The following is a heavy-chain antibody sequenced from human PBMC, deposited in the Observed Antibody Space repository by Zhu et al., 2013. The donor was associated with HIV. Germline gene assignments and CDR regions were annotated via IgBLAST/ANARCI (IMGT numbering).Heavy chain of an antibody. J-gene: IGHJ6*02. CDR2: INPNGGAT. Sequence: QVHLVQSGAEVKRPGTAVKVSCRTSGYTYTGFYIHWVRQVPGQAPVWMGWINPNGGATHYAQHFQGRVTMTGDASITTAYMELSRLRSDDTAVYYCARVLYYYDSSGYYYTYYYGMDVWGQGTTVTVSS. CDR3: ARVLYYYDSSGYYYTYYYGMDV. D-gene: IGHD3-22*01. V-gene: IGHV1-2*02. CDR1: GYTYTGFY.